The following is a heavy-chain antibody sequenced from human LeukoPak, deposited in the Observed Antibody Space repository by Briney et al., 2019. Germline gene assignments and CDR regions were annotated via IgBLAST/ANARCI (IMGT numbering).Heavy chain of an antibody. Sequence: LPGGSLRLSCAASGFTTSDNYITWVRQAPGKGLQWVSVIYSGGRTNYADSVKGRFSMSRDKSNGTVYLQLNSLRTDDAAVYFCARVPFTASLGDYFDYWGQGALVTVSS. D-gene: IGHD3-16*01. J-gene: IGHJ4*02. V-gene: IGHV3-66*01. CDR2: IYSGGRT. CDR3: ARVPFTASLGDYFDY. CDR1: GFTTSDNY.